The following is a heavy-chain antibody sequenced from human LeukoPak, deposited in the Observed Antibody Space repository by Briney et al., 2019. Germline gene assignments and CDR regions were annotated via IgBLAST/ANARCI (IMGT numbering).Heavy chain of an antibody. D-gene: IGHD3-10*01. CDR3: AILGGLLWFGEPTLDV. CDR1: GFTFSSYS. CDR2: ISSSSSYI. V-gene: IGHV3-21*01. J-gene: IGHJ6*04. Sequence: GGSLRLSCAASGFTFSSYSMNWVRQAPGKGLEWVSSISSSSSYIYYADSVKGRFTISRDNAKNSLYLQMNSLRAEDTAVYYCAILGGLLWFGEPTLDVWGKGTTVTVSS.